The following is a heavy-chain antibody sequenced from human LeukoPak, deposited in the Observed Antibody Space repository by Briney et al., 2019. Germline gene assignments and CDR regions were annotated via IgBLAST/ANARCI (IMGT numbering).Heavy chain of an antibody. D-gene: IGHD3-10*01. CDR2: IIPIFGTA. J-gene: IGHJ3*02. Sequence: SVKVSCKASGGTFISYAISWVRQAPGQGLEWMGGIIPIFGTANYAQKFQGRVTITADESTSAAYMELSSLRSEDTAVYYCARGSMVRGVIMLAFDIWGQGTMVTVSS. CDR3: ARGSMVRGVIMLAFDI. CDR1: GGTFISYA. V-gene: IGHV1-69*13.